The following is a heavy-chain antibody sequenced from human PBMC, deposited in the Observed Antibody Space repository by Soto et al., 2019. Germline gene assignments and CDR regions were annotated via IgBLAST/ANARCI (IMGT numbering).Heavy chain of an antibody. Sequence: GGSLRLSCAASGFTFSSYGMHWVRQAPGMGLEWVAVIWYDGSSKYYADSVKGRFTISRDNSKNTLYLQMNSLRAEDTAVYYCAALPPSDAFDIWGQGAMVTVSS. CDR3: AALPPSDAFDI. V-gene: IGHV3-33*01. J-gene: IGHJ3*02. CDR1: GFTFSSYG. CDR2: IWYDGSSK.